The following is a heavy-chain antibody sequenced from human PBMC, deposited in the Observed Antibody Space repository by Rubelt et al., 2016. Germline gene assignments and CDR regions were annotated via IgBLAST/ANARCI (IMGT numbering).Heavy chain of an antibody. V-gene: IGHV1-18*01. D-gene: IGHD1-1*01. CDR2: ISAYNGNT. J-gene: IGHJ6*02. Sequence: QVQLVQSGAEVKKPGASVKVSCKVSGYTLTELSMHWVRQAPGKGLEWMGWISAYNGNTDYAQKLQGRVTMTTDTSTSTAFMCLGSLRSDDTALYYCAGLNWNDRISYSGLDVWGQGTTVTVSS. CDR3: AGLNWNDRISYSGLDV. CDR1: GYTLTELS.